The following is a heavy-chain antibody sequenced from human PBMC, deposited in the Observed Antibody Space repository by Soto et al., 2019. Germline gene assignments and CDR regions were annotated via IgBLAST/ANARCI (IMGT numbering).Heavy chain of an antibody. CDR3: ARDYEYWSGYYKGFDY. J-gene: IGHJ4*02. V-gene: IGHV3-48*02. CDR1: GFTFSSYS. CDR2: ISSSSSSI. Sequence: GGSLRISCAASGFTFSSYSMNWVRQAPGKGLEWVSYISSSSSSIYYADSVKGRFTISRDNAKNSLYLQMNSLRDEDTAVYYCARDYEYWSGYYKGFDYWGQGTLVTVFS. D-gene: IGHD3-3*01.